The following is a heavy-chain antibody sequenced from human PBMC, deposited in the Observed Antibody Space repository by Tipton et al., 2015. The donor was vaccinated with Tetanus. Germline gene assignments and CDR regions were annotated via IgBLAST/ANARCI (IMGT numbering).Heavy chain of an antibody. Sequence: LRLSCTVSGGSISDKKYYWGWIRQPPGRGLEWIASIYFEGSTYYSPSLKSRVTIAVDRSQNVFSLNLTSVTAADTAVYYCARRLYGYWFDPWGQGALVTVSS. J-gene: IGHJ5*02. D-gene: IGHD3-10*01. CDR3: ARRLYGYWFDP. V-gene: IGHV4-39*02. CDR2: IYFEGST. CDR1: GGSISDKKYY.